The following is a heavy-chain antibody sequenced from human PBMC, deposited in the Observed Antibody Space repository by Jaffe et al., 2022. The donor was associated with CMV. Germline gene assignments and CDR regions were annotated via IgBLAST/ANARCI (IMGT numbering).Heavy chain of an antibody. CDR1: GFTFSSYW. V-gene: IGHV3-7*01. Sequence: EVQLVESGGGLVQPGGSLRLSCAASGFTFSSYWMSWVRQAPGKGLEWVANIKQDGSEKYYVDSVKGRFTISRDNAKNSLYLQMNSLRAEDTAVYYCARLDSGGDLYYFDYWGQGTLVTVSS. CDR3: ARLDSGGDLYYFDY. D-gene: IGHD2-21*02. CDR2: IKQDGSEK. J-gene: IGHJ4*02.